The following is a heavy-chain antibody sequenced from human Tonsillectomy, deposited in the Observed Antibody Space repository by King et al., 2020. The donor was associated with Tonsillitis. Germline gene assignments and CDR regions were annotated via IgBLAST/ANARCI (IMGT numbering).Heavy chain of an antibody. J-gene: IGHJ4*02. CDR1: GDTLAEIS. CDR3: VTGPLGTAGLLDY. Sequence: QLVQSGAEVKKPGASVRVSCQLSGDTLAEISVHWVRQGRGQGLEWMGGFDPINKERTYAQKFKGRVTLTEDTSTDTAYMKLSSLRSEDTAVYYCVTGPLGTAGLLDYWGQGTRVIVSS. D-gene: IGHD1-7*01. V-gene: IGHV1-24*01. CDR2: FDPINKER.